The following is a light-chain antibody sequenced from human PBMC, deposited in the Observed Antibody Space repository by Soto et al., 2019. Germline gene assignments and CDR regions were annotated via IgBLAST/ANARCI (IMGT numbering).Light chain of an antibody. CDR2: NNS. Sequence: QSVLTQPPSASGTPGQRVTISCSGSSSNIGKNTVNWYQQVPGAAPKLLIYNNSQRPSGVPDRFSGSKSGTSASLAISGLQSEDEADYYCAAWDDSLKGVFGGGTKLTVL. CDR1: SSNIGKNT. V-gene: IGLV1-44*01. CDR3: AAWDDSLKGV. J-gene: IGLJ2*01.